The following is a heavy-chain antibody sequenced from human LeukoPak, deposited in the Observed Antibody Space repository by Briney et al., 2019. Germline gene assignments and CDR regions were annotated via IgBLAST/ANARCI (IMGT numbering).Heavy chain of an antibody. J-gene: IGHJ4*02. V-gene: IGHV3-48*04. D-gene: IGHD2-2*02. Sequence: PGGSLRASCAASGFTFSSYSMNWVRQAPGKGLEWVSCISSSSSTIYYADSVKGRFTISRDNAKNSLYLQMNSLRAEDTAVYYCAPPGAYIPGGYWGQGTLVTVSS. CDR1: GFTFSSYS. CDR3: APPGAYIPGGY. CDR2: ISSSSSTI.